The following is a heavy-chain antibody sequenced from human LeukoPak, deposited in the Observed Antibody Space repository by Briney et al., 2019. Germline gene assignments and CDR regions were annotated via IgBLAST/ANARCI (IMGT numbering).Heavy chain of an antibody. CDR2: FDPEDGET. J-gene: IGHJ4*02. V-gene: IGHV1-24*01. CDR3: ATEWGVLGYCSSTSCQRDFDY. Sequence: GASVKVSCKVSGYTLTELSMHWVRQAPGKGLEWMGGFDPEDGETIYAQKFQGRVTMTEDTSTDTAYMELSSLRSEDTAVYYCATEWGVLGYCSSTSCQRDFDYWGQGTLVTVPS. D-gene: IGHD2-2*01. CDR1: GYTLTELS.